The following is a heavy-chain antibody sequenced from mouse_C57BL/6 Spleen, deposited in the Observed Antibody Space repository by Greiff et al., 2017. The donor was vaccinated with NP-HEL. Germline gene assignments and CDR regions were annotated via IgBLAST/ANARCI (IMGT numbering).Heavy chain of an antibody. J-gene: IGHJ4*01. D-gene: IGHD4-1*01. V-gene: IGHV1-39*01. CDR1: GYSFTDYN. Sequence: VQLQQSGPELVKPGASVKISCKASGYSFTDYNMNWVKQSNGKSLEWIGVINPNYGTTSYNQKFKGKATLTVDQSSSTAYMQLNSLTSEDSAVYYCARGSNWVAYYYAMDYWGQGTSVTVSA. CDR3: ARGSNWVAYYYAMDY. CDR2: INPNYGTT.